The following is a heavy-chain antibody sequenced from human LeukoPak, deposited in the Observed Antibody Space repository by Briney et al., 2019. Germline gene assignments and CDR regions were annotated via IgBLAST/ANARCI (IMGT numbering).Heavy chain of an antibody. CDR3: ARHSRDDYGDYVGTLDY. Sequence: SETLSLTCTVSGGSISSSSYYWGWIRRPPGKGLEWIGSIYYSGSTYYNPSLKSRVTISVDTSKNQFSLKLSSVTAADTAVYYCARHSRDDYGDYVGTLDYWGQGTLVTVSS. CDR1: GGSISSSSYY. CDR2: IYYSGST. J-gene: IGHJ4*02. D-gene: IGHD4-17*01. V-gene: IGHV4-39*01.